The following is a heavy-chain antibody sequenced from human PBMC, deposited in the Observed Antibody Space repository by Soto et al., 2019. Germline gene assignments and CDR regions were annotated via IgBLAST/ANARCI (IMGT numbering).Heavy chain of an antibody. J-gene: IGHJ4*02. D-gene: IGHD5-12*01. CDR1: GFTFDDYA. Sequence: GGSLRLSCAASGFTFDDYAMHWVRQAPGKGLVWVSGINNDESSTSYADSVKGRFTISRDNAKNTLYLQMNSLRVEDTAVYYCARGIYRAYGSDYWGQGTLVTVSS. CDR3: ARGIYRAYGSDY. CDR2: INNDESST. V-gene: IGHV3-74*01.